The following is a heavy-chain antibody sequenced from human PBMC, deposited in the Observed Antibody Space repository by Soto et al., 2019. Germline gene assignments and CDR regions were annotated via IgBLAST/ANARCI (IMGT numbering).Heavy chain of an antibody. CDR2: ISYDGSNK. CDR1: GFTFSSYG. Sequence: QVQLVESGGGVVQPGRSLRLSCAASGFTFSSYGMHWVRQAPVKGLEWVAVISYDGSNKYYADSVKGRFTISRDNSKNTLYLQMNSLRAEDRAVYYCANDTNWEDFTMFRGVLYGMDVWGQGTTVTVSS. V-gene: IGHV3-30*18. CDR3: ANDTNWEDFTMFRGVLYGMDV. D-gene: IGHD3-10*01. J-gene: IGHJ6*02.